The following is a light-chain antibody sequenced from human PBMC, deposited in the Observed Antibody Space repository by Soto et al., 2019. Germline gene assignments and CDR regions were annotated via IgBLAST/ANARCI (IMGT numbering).Light chain of an antibody. Sequence: VMTQSPLSLPVTPGEPASISCRSSQSLLHSNGYNYLDWYLQKPGQSPQLLISLVYNRASGVPDRFSGSGSGTDFRLKISRVEGEDVGVYYCMQPLHTPLTLRGGTKVEIK. CDR3: MQPLHTPLT. V-gene: IGKV2-28*01. CDR1: QSLLHSNGYNY. J-gene: IGKJ4*01. CDR2: LVY.